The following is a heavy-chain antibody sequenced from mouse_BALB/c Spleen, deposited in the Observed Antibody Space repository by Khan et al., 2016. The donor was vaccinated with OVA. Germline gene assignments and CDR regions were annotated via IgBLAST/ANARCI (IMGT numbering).Heavy chain of an antibody. Sequence: QVQLQQSGAELMKPGASVKISCKASGFTFSNNWIEWLKERPGHGLEWIGEILPGSGSTNYNEKFKGKATFTADTSSNTAYMHLSSLTSENSAFYYGAKRGFGNFPYWGQGTLVTVSA. CDR1: GFTFSNNW. CDR3: AKRGFGNFPY. J-gene: IGHJ3*01. D-gene: IGHD2-1*01. CDR2: ILPGSGST. V-gene: IGHV1-9*01.